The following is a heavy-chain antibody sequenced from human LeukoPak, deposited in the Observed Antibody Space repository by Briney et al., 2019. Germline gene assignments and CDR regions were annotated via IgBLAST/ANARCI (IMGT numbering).Heavy chain of an antibody. J-gene: IGHJ4*02. V-gene: IGHV3-74*01. CDR3: ARLVWSGSYYFDY. CDR2: INSDGSST. D-gene: IGHD1-26*01. Sequence: QPGGSLRLSCAASGFTFSSYWMHWVRQAPGKGLVWVSRINSDGSSTSYADSVKGRFTISRDNAKNSLYLQMNSLRAEDTAVYYCARLVWSGSYYFDYWGQGTLVTVSS. CDR1: GFTFSSYW.